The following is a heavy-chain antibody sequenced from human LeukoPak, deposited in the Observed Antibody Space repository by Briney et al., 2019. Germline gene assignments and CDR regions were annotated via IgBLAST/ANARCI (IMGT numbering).Heavy chain of an antibody. J-gene: IGHJ4*02. CDR2: INHSGST. CDR1: GGSFSGYY. V-gene: IGHV4-34*01. CDR3: ARLENYYGSGSMRKYYFDY. D-gene: IGHD3-10*01. Sequence: SETLSLTCAVYGGSFSGYYWSWIRQPPGKGLEWIGEINHSGSTNYNPSLKSRVTISVDTSKNQFSLKLSSVTAADTAVYYCARLENYYGSGSMRKYYFDYWGQGTLVTVSS.